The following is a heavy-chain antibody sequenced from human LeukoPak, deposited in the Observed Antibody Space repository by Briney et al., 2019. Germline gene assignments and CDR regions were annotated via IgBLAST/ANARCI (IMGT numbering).Heavy chain of an antibody. CDR3: ARTIAAAKYNWFDP. Sequence: PGGSLRLSCAASGSTFSSYSMNWVRQAPGKGLEWVSYISSSSSTIYYADSVKGRFTISRDNAKNSLYLQMNSLRAEDTAVYYCARTIAAAKYNWFDPWGQGTLVTVSS. D-gene: IGHD6-13*01. V-gene: IGHV3-48*04. J-gene: IGHJ5*02. CDR1: GSTFSSYS. CDR2: ISSSSSTI.